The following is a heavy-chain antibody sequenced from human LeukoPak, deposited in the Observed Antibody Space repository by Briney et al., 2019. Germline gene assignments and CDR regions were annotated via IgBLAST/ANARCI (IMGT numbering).Heavy chain of an antibody. CDR3: ARGTSFGLMNSDN. CDR2: VYYSGST. CDR1: GGSISINNFW. J-gene: IGHJ4*02. Sequence: PSETLSLTCSLSGGSISINNFWWGWIRQSPGQAMEWVGSVYYSGSTYYNPSLTRRLTMSVHTSKNQFSLKLTSLTAADTAVYYCARGTSFGLMNSDNWGQGTLVIVSS. D-gene: IGHD2-8*01. V-gene: IGHV4-39*07.